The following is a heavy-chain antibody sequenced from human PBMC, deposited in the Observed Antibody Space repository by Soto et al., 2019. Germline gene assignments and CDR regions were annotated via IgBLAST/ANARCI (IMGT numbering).Heavy chain of an antibody. Sequence: SETLSLTCTVSGGSISSGGYYWSWIRQHPGKGLEWIGYIYYSGSTYYNPSLKSRVTISVDTSKNQFSLKLSSVTAADTAVYYCARGYCSSTRCYPHGMDVWGQGTPVTVTS. D-gene: IGHD2-2*01. J-gene: IGHJ6*02. CDR1: GGSISSGGYY. CDR2: IYYSGST. V-gene: IGHV4-31*03. CDR3: ARGYCSSTRCYPHGMDV.